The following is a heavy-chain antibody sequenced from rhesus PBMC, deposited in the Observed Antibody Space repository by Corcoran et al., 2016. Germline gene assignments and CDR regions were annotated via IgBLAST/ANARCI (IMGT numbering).Heavy chain of an antibody. V-gene: IGHV4S11*01. CDR1: GGSIRSNY. J-gene: IGHJ5-1*01. CDR2: ICSSGST. D-gene: IGHD1-1-1*01. Sequence: QVQLQESGPGLVKPSETLSLTCAVSGGSIRSNYWSWIRQAPGRGLEWIGYICSSGSTYYHPSLKSRVTLSGDTSKNQFSLKLPSVTAADTAVYYCALRYEVWGPGVLVTVSS. CDR3: ALRYEV.